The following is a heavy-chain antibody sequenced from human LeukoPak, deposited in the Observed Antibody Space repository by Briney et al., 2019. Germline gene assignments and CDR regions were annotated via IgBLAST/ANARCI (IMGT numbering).Heavy chain of an antibody. CDR1: GFTFDDYA. D-gene: IGHD4-17*01. Sequence: GGSLRLSCAASGFTFDDYAMHWVRQAPGKGLEWVSGVSWNSGSIGYADSVKGRFTISRDNSKNTLYLQMNSLRVEDTAVYSCARESFGDYYFDYWGQGTLVTVSS. J-gene: IGHJ4*02. CDR2: VSWNSGSI. CDR3: ARESFGDYYFDY. V-gene: IGHV3-9*01.